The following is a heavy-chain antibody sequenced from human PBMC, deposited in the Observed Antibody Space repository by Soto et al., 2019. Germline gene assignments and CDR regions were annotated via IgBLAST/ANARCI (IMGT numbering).Heavy chain of an antibody. CDR3: ARWLQSRTVSMNAFDI. CDR2: ISYDGSNK. J-gene: IGHJ3*02. D-gene: IGHD4-17*01. CDR1: GFTFSSYA. Sequence: GSLRLSCAASGFTFSSYAMHWVRQAPGKGLERVAVISYDGSNKYYADSVKGRFTISRDNSKNTLYLQMNSLRAEDTAVYYCARWLQSRTVSMNAFDIWGQGTMVTVSS. V-gene: IGHV3-30-3*01.